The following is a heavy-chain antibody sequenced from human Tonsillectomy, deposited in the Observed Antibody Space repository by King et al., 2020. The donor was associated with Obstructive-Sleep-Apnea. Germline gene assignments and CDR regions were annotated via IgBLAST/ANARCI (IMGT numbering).Heavy chain of an antibody. Sequence: QLQESGPGLVKPSETLSLTCTVSGGSLSSSSYYWGWIRQPPGKGLEWIGGIYYSGGTYYNPSPQSRVTISLDTSQNQFSLKLSSVTAADTAVYYCARVPRELPVDYRGQGTLVTVSS. V-gene: IGHV4-39*07. CDR1: GGSLSSSSYY. D-gene: IGHD1-26*01. CDR3: ARVPRELPVDY. CDR2: IYYSGGT. J-gene: IGHJ4*02.